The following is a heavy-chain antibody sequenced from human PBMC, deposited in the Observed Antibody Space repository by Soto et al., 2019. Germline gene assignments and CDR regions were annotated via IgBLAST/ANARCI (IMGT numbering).Heavy chain of an antibody. J-gene: IGHJ4*02. CDR2: ISGSGGST. V-gene: IGHV3-23*01. CDR3: AKDPPLVVPAAMGYFDY. CDR1: GFTFSSYA. D-gene: IGHD2-2*01. Sequence: EVQLLESGGGLVQPGGSLRLSCAASGFTFSSYAMSWVRQAPGKGLEWVSAISGSGGSTYYADSVKGRFTISRDNSMEPVYLPMKQLGAEETGVYYCAKDPPLVVPAAMGYFDYWGQGTLVTVSS.